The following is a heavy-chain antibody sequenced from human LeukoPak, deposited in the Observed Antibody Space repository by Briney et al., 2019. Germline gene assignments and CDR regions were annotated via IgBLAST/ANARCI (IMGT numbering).Heavy chain of an antibody. CDR2: ISTSGGDT. D-gene: IGHD1-26*01. J-gene: IGHJ4*01. CDR1: GFTFTDSA. Sequence: AGGSLRLSCAASGFTFTDSAMTWVRQAPGKGLECVSAISTSGGDTIYTDSVKDRFTISRDNSKNTLYLQMHSLRAEDTVIYYCAKGGSYAPLDYWGHGTLVTVSS. CDR3: AKGGSYAPLDY. V-gene: IGHV3-23*01.